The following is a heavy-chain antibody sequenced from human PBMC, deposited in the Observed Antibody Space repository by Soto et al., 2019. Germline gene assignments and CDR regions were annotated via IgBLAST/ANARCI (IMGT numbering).Heavy chain of an antibody. J-gene: IGHJ6*02. Sequence: GESLKISCKGSGYSFSRYWIGWVRQMPGKGLEWMGIIYPGDSEIRYSPSFQGQVTISADTSISTAYLQWSSLKASDTAIYYCARRRCSGSDYYHNYGMGVWGQGTTVTVSS. CDR2: IYPGDSEI. CDR3: ARRRCSGSDYYHNYGMGV. D-gene: IGHD1-26*01. CDR1: GYSFSRYW. V-gene: IGHV5-51*01.